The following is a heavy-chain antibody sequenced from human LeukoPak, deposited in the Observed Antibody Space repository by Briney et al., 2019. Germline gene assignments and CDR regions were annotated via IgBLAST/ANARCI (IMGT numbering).Heavy chain of an antibody. D-gene: IGHD6-13*01. V-gene: IGHV3-30*18. CDR2: ISFDGNNK. CDR3: AKDKAAGGTRGFDI. Sequence: GRSLRLSCAASGFTFSNYGMHWVRQAPGKGLEWVAGISFDGNNKNYADSVKGRFTIPRDNSKNTLHLQMNSLRAEDTAVYFCAKDKAAGGTRGFDIWGQGTMVTVSS. J-gene: IGHJ3*02. CDR1: GFTFSNYG.